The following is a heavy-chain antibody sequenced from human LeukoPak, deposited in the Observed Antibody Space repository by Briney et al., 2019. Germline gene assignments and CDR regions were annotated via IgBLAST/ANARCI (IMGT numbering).Heavy chain of an antibody. V-gene: IGHV4-4*07. J-gene: IGHJ4*02. CDR3: AREWTVDGYPYYVDY. CDR1: GGSISGYY. Sequence: SETLSITCTVSGGSISGYYWNWIRQPAGKGLEWIGRIYTTGDTNYNPSLKSRVTMSVDTSKNQFSLELTSVTAADTAVYYCAREWTVDGYPYYVDYWGRGPLVTVSS. D-gene: IGHD3-22*01. CDR2: IYTTGDT.